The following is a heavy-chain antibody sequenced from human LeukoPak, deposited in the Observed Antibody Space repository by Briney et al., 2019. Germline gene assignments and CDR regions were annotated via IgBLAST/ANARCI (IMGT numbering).Heavy chain of an antibody. Sequence: ASVRVSCKASGYTFTDYHIYWLRQAPGQGLEWMAWIFPKTGATTYAREFQGRVTLTSDTSIRTAYMDLRALTSDDTAVYFCARTGGGSGLTYWGQGTQVTVSS. CDR3: ARTGGGSGLTY. CDR1: GYTFTDYH. V-gene: IGHV1-2*02. CDR2: IFPKTGAT. D-gene: IGHD2-15*01. J-gene: IGHJ4*02.